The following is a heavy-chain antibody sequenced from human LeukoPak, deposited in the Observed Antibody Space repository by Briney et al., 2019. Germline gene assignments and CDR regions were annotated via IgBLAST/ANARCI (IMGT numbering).Heavy chain of an antibody. CDR1: GFTFSSYG. D-gene: IGHD2-21*01. J-gene: IGHJ5*02. CDR2: IRYDGSSK. Sequence: PGGSLRLSCAASGFTFSSYGMHWVRQAPGKGLEWVAFIRYDGSSKYYADSVKGRFTVSRDNSKNTLYLQMNILRLEDTAVYYCAREVSTQAIHGFDPWGQGTLVTVSS. V-gene: IGHV3-30*02. CDR3: AREVSTQAIHGFDP.